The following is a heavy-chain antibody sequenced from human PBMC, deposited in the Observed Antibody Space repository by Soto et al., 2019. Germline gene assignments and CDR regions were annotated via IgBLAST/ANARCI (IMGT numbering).Heavy chain of an antibody. CDR1: GFTFSSYS. Sequence: LRLSCAASGFTFSSYSMNWVRQAPGKGLEWVSYISSSSSTIYYADSVKGRFTISRDNAKNSLYLQMNSLRDEDTAVYYCARDPGYCSGGSCYSVINYGMDVWGQGTTVTVSS. V-gene: IGHV3-48*02. D-gene: IGHD2-15*01. J-gene: IGHJ6*02. CDR3: ARDPGYCSGGSCYSVINYGMDV. CDR2: ISSSSSTI.